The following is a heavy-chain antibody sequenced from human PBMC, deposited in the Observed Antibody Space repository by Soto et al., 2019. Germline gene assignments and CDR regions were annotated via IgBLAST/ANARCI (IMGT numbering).Heavy chain of an antibody. Sequence: QVQLQESGPGLVKPSETLSLTCTVSGGPVSSGSYYWSWIRQPPGKGLEWIGNIYNTGGTNYNPSLMSRVTISVDTSKNQFSLRLSSVTAADTAVYYCATLAGMTYYDFRSGLFGWFDSWGQGTLVTVSS. CDR1: GGPVSSGSYY. CDR2: IYNTGGT. D-gene: IGHD3-3*01. J-gene: IGHJ5*01. V-gene: IGHV4-61*01. CDR3: ATLAGMTYYDFRSGLFGWFDS.